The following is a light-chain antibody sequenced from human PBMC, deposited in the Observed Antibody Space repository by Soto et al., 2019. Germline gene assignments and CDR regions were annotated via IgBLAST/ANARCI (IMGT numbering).Light chain of an antibody. CDR2: CSS. V-gene: IGKV3-20*01. CDR3: HQYDSWT. Sequence: EIVLTQSPATLSLSPGERATLSCRASQSVIIYLAWYQQKPGHSPSLLICCSSSRATGIPDRFSVSGSGTDFPLTISRLEPEDFAVYYCHQYDSWTFGQGTKVDIK. J-gene: IGKJ1*01. CDR1: QSVIIY.